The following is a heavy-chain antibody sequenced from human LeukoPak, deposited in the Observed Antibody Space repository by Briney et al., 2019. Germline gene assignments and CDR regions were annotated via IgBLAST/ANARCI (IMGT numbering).Heavy chain of an antibody. CDR1: GGSISSYY. D-gene: IGHD6-19*01. J-gene: IGHJ4*02. Sequence: PSETLSLTCTVSGGSISSYYWSWIRQPAGKGLEWTGRIYTSGSTNYNPSLKSRVTMSVDTSKNQFSLKLSSVTAADTAVYYCARAHPIAVAGYFDYWGQGTLVTVSS. CDR2: IYTSGST. V-gene: IGHV4-4*07. CDR3: ARAHPIAVAGYFDY.